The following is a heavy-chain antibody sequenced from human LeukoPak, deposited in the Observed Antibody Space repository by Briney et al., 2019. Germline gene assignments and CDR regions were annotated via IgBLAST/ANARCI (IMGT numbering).Heavy chain of an antibody. V-gene: IGHV1-24*01. J-gene: IGHJ5*02. CDR1: GYTLTELS. CDR3: ATMERLGELSPGP. CDR2: FDPEGGET. Sequence: PSVKVSCKVSGYTLTELSMHWVRQAPGKGLEWMGGFDPEGGETIYAQKFQGRVTMTEDTSTDTAYMELSSLRSEDTAVYYCATMERLGELSPGPWGQGTLVTVSS. D-gene: IGHD3-16*02.